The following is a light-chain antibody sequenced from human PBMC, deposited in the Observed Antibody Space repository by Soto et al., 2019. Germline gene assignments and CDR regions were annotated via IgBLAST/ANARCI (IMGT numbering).Light chain of an antibody. V-gene: IGKV1-39*01. CDR2: AAS. Sequence: DIQMTQSPSSLSASVGDRVTITCRASQSISSYLNWYQQKPGKAPKLLIYAASSLQSGVPSRFSGSGAGTDFTLTIRSLQPDDFATYYCPQSYSTPETVGHGTQLEIK. J-gene: IGKJ2*01. CDR3: PQSYSTPET. CDR1: QSISSY.